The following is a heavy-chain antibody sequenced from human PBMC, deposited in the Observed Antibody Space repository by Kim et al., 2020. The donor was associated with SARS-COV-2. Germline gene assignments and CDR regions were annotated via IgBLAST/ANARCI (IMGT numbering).Heavy chain of an antibody. V-gene: IGHV3-21*01. CDR3: ARAAGSSGWFVAYVGDRNSELVYYFDY. CDR2: ISSSSSYI. Sequence: GGSLRLSCAASGFTFSSYNINWVRQAPGKGLEWVSSISSSSSYIYYADSVKGRFTISRDNAKNSLYLQMNSLRAEDTAVYYCARAAGSSGWFVAYVGDRNSELVYYFDYWGQGTLVTVSS. J-gene: IGHJ4*02. CDR1: GFTFSSYN. D-gene: IGHD6-19*01.